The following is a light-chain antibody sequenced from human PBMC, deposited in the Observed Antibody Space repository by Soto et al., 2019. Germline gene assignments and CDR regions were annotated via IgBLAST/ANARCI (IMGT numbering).Light chain of an antibody. CDR1: QSIGSN. CDR2: GAS. Sequence: EVVLTQSPATLSLSPGEGATLSCRASQSIGSNLAWYQQKPGQAPRLLIYGASTRATGIPARFSGSGSGTEFTLTISSLQSEDFAVYYCQQYNNWPPITFGQGTRLEIK. V-gene: IGKV3D-15*01. CDR3: QQYNNWPPIT. J-gene: IGKJ5*01.